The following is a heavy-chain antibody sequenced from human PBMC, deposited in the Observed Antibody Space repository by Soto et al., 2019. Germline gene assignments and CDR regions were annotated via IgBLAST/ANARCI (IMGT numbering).Heavy chain of an antibody. J-gene: IGHJ4*02. Sequence: GESLKISCRVSGYSFTSYWISWVRQMPGKGLEWMGRIDPTDSYANYSPSFQGHVTFSVDRSINTAYLQWSRLKAPDTAVYYCARLYSRHRTNGQLDYWGQGTLVTVSS. CDR3: ARLYSRHRTNGQLDY. CDR2: IDPTDSYA. V-gene: IGHV5-10-1*01. CDR1: GYSFTSYW. D-gene: IGHD1-26*01.